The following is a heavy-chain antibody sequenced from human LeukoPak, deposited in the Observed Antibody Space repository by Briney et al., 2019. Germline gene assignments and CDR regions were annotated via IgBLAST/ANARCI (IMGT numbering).Heavy chain of an antibody. V-gene: IGHV1-69-2*01. D-gene: IGHD1-26*01. CDR2: IDPEDGET. CDR3: TTEGYSDHGGYIDS. J-gene: IGHJ4*02. Sequence: ASVKVSCKVSGYIFSDYYLHWVQEAPGKGLEWMGLIDPEDGETVYAEKFQGRVTITADTSTDTAYMKLSSLTSEDTAVYFCTTEGYSDHGGYIDSWGQGTLVTVSS. CDR1: GYIFSDYY.